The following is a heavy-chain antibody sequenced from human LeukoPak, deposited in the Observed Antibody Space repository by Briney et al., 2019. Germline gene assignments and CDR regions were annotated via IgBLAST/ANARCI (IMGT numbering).Heavy chain of an antibody. CDR3: ASRGGNEGLDY. CDR1: GFTFTSYA. D-gene: IGHD2-15*01. J-gene: IGHJ4*02. CDR2: ISYDGSNK. V-gene: IGHV3-30-3*01. Sequence: GGSLRLSCAASGFTFTSYAMNWVRQAPGKGLEWVAVISYDGSNKYYADSVKGRFTISRDNSKNTLYLQMNSLRAEDTAVYYCASRGGNEGLDYWGQGTLVTVSS.